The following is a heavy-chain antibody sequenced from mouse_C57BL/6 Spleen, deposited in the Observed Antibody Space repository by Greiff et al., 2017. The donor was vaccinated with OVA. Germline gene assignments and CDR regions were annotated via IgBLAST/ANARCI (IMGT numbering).Heavy chain of an antibody. CDR1: GYSITSGYY. D-gene: IGHD1-1*01. Sequence: EVKLQESGPGLVKPSQSLSLTCSVTGYSITSGYYWNWIRQFPGNKLEWMGYISYDGSNNYNPSLKNRISITRDTSKNQFFLKLNSVTTEDTATYYCARGFGYYGSSPYFDVWGTGTTVTVSS. CDR2: ISYDGSN. V-gene: IGHV3-6*01. CDR3: ARGFGYYGSSPYFDV. J-gene: IGHJ1*03.